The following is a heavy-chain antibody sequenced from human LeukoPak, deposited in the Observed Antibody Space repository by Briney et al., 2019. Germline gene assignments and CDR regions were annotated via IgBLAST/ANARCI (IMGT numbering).Heavy chain of an antibody. D-gene: IGHD3-22*01. J-gene: IGHJ4*02. V-gene: IGHV3-30*18. CDR3: AKDRNDSPFY. Sequence: PGRPLRLSCAASGFTFRSYGMHWVRPAPGSGLAWVAVISYDGSNKYYADAVKGRFTISRDNSKNTLYLQMNSLRAEDTAVYYCAKDRNDSPFYWGQGTLVTVSS. CDR2: ISYDGSNK. CDR1: GFTFRSYG.